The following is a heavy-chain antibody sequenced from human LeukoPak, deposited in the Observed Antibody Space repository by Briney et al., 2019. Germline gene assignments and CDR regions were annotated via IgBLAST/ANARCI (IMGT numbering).Heavy chain of an antibody. V-gene: IGHV3-30*04. Sequence: GGSLRLSCAGSGFTFNDYALHWVRQAPGKGLEWVAFVAYDGSSVYYRESLKDRFTISRDYSRNTLYLQMDSLRGEDTAVYYCARHIGGRYYYYYMDVWGKGTTVTISS. D-gene: IGHD2-21*01. J-gene: IGHJ6*03. CDR2: VAYDGSSV. CDR1: GFTFNDYA. CDR3: ARHIGGRYYYYYMDV.